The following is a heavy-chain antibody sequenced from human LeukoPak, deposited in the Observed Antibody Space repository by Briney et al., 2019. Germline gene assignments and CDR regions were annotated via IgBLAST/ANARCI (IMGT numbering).Heavy chain of an antibody. Sequence: ASVKVSCKASGYTFTNYYIHWVRQAPGQGLQWMCWSYPKTGAALSAQRFQGRLTMTRDMSIATAYMELGGLTSDDTAIYYGASLAIHCGVRGFDYWGQGTLVTVSS. D-gene: IGHD3-10*02. J-gene: IGHJ4*02. CDR3: ASLAIHCGVRGFDY. V-gene: IGHV1-2*02. CDR1: GYTFTNYY. CDR2: SYPKTGAA.